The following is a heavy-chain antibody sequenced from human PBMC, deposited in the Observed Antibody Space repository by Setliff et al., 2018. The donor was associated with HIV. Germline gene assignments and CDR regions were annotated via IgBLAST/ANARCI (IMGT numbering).Heavy chain of an antibody. CDR2: IIHTGST. J-gene: IGHJ6*02. D-gene: IGHD2-2*01. CDR1: GGSFSGYY. CDR3: ARGRSCSSSSCYLVYYYYYGMDV. Sequence: SETLSLTCAVYGGSFSGYYLSWIRQPPGKGLEWIGEIIHTGSTNYNPSLKSRVTISVDTSKNQFSLRLSSVTAADTAVYYCARGRSCSSSSCYLVYYYYYGMDVWGHGSTVTVSS. V-gene: IGHV4-34*01.